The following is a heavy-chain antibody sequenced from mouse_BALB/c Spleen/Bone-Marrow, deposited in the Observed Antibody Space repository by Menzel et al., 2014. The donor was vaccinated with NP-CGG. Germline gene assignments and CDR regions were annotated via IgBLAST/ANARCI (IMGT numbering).Heavy chain of an antibody. CDR3: ARSGRYGSYLAWFAY. Sequence: EVQLQQSGAELVEPGASVKLSCTASGFNIKDTYMHWVKQRPEQGLEWTGRIVPANGNTNYDPKFQGKATITADTSSKTAYLQLSSLTSEDTAVYYCARSGRYGSYLAWFAYWGQGTLVTVSA. V-gene: IGHV14-3*02. D-gene: IGHD2-10*02. J-gene: IGHJ3*01. CDR2: IVPANGNT. CDR1: GFNIKDTY.